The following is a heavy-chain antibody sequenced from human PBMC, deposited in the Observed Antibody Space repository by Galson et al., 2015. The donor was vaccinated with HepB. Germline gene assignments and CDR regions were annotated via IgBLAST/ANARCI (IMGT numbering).Heavy chain of an antibody. Sequence: SLKVSCKDSGYTFTSSSISWVRQAPGQGLKWMGWISAYNGNTNYAQKLQGRVTMTTDTSTSTAYMQLRSLRSDDTAVYYCARGRGVNIYSGSLLMSYWGQGTLVTVSS. D-gene: IGHD1-26*01. CDR3: ARGRGVNIYSGSLLMSY. CDR2: ISAYNGNT. J-gene: IGHJ4*02. CDR1: GYTFTSSS. V-gene: IGHV1-18*01.